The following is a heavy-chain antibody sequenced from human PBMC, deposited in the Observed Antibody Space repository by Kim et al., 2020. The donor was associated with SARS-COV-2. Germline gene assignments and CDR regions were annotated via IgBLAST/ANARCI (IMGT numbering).Heavy chain of an antibody. CDR3: ARGGEQLVS. V-gene: IGHV3-33*01. J-gene: IGHJ4*02. Sequence: NKNYADTVKGRFNISRDNSRNRVDLQLNSLRADDTAVYYCARGGEQLVSWGQGTLVTVSS. CDR2: NK. D-gene: IGHD6-6*01.